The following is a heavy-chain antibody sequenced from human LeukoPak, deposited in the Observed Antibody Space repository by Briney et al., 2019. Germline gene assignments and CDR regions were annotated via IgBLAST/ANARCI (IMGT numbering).Heavy chain of an antibody. V-gene: IGHV3-21*01. D-gene: IGHD4-17*01. Sequence: GGSLRLSCAASGFAFNSFALTWVRQAPGKGLEWVSSISGSSSYIYYADSVKGRFTISRDNAKNSLYLQMNSLRAEDTAVYYCASAYGDYSSFDYWGQGTLVIVSS. CDR3: ASAYGDYSSFDY. CDR2: ISGSSSYI. J-gene: IGHJ4*02. CDR1: GFAFNSFA.